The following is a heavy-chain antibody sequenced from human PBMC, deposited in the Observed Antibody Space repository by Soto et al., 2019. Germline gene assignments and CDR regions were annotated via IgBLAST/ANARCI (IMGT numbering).Heavy chain of an antibody. CDR2: IYYSGT. V-gene: IGHV4-59*12. Sequence: SETLSLTCSVSGGSISSYYWSWIRQPPGKGLEWIAYIYYSGTSYNPSLKSRVTISVDTSKNQFSLKLSSVTAADTAVYYCARGSGSSWYYWFDPWGQGTLVTVSS. J-gene: IGHJ5*02. CDR3: ARGSGSSWYYWFDP. CDR1: GGSISSYY. D-gene: IGHD6-13*01.